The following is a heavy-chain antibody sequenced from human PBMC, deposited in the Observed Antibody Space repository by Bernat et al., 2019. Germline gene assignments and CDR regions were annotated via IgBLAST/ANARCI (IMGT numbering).Heavy chain of an antibody. D-gene: IGHD3-22*01. J-gene: IGHJ4*02. Sequence: QVQLQESGPGLVKPSQTLSLTCTVSGGSINSGDYYWGWIRQPPGKGLEWIGYIYCSGSTYYNPSLKSRVTISVDTSKNQFSLKLSSVTAADTAVYYCARGYDSSGYYSSLDYWGQGTLVTVSS. CDR2: IYCSGST. CDR1: GGSINSGDYY. CDR3: ARGYDSSGYYSSLDY. V-gene: IGHV4-30-4*01.